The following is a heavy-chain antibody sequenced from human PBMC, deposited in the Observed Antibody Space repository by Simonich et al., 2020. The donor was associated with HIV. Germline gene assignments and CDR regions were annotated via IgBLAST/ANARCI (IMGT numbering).Heavy chain of an antibody. CDR2: ISWNSGSI. CDR3: AKDRYSSSSGSFDY. CDR1: GFTFDDYA. Sequence: EVQLVESGGGLVQPGRSLRLSCAASGFTFDDYAMHWVRQAPVKGREWVSGISWNSGSIGYADSVKGRFTISRDNAKNSLYLQMNSLRAEDMALYYCAKDRYSSSSGSFDYWGQGTLVTVSS. J-gene: IGHJ4*02. D-gene: IGHD6-6*01. V-gene: IGHV3-9*03.